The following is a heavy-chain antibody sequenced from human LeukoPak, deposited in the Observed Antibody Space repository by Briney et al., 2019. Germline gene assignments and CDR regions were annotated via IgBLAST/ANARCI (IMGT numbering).Heavy chain of an antibody. V-gene: IGHV3-23*01. Sequence: PGGSLRLSCAASGFTFSSYAMSWVRQAPGKGLEWVSAISGSGGSTYYADSVKGRFTISRDNSKNTLYLQMNSLRAEDTAVYYCANYRLWFGELSDAFDIWGQGTMVTVSS. CDR3: ANYRLWFGELSDAFDI. D-gene: IGHD3-10*01. CDR1: GFTFSSYA. J-gene: IGHJ3*02. CDR2: ISGSGGST.